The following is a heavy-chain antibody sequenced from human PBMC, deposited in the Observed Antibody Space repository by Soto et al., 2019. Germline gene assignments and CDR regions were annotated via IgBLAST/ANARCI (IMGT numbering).Heavy chain of an antibody. CDR2: ISYTSGHI. D-gene: IGHD2-8*01. Sequence: EVQLVESGGGLVQPGRSLRLSCAASGFAFDDFAMHWVRQVPGKCLEWVSSISYTSGHIAYADSVKGRFANSRDNPKNSLYVQMNSLRTEDTALYYCAKDSAGCSNGVCYWLHGMDVWGQGTTVTVS. V-gene: IGHV3-9*01. J-gene: IGHJ6*02. CDR1: GFAFDDFA. CDR3: AKDSAGCSNGVCYWLHGMDV.